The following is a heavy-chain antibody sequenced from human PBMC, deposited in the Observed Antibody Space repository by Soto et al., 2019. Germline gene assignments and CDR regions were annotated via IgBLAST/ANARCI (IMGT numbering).Heavy chain of an antibody. CDR2: IIPIFGTA. D-gene: IGHD6-6*01. CDR3: ARGGVSGQLVDWFDP. CDR1: GGTFSSYA. J-gene: IGHJ5*02. V-gene: IGHV1-69*13. Sequence: ASVKVSCKASGGTFSSYAISWVRQAPGQGLEWMGGIIPIFGTANYAQKFQGRVTITADESTSTAYMELSSLRSEDTAVYYCARGGVSGQLVDWFDPWGQGTLVTVSS.